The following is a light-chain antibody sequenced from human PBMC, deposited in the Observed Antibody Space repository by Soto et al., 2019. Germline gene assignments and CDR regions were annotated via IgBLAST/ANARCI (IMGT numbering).Light chain of an antibody. Sequence: DIQMTQSPSTLSASVGDRVTITCRASQYISTWLAWYQQKPGKAPKLLISKASSLESGVPSRFSGSGSGTEFPLTISSLQPDDFATYYFQQYNSYSTFGQGTKVEVK. V-gene: IGKV1-5*03. CDR2: KAS. CDR1: QYISTW. CDR3: QQYNSYST. J-gene: IGKJ1*01.